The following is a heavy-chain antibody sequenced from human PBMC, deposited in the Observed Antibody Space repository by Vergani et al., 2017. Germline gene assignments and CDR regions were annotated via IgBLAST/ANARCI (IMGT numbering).Heavy chain of an antibody. CDR3: ARRRDYGDYVLDD. V-gene: IGHV4-39*01. D-gene: IGHD4-17*01. Sequence: QLQLQESGPGLVKPSETLSLTCTVSGGSISSSRYSWGWIRQPPGKGLEWIGSIYYSGKTYYNPSLKSPVTISVDTSNNQFSLKLSSVTAADTAVYYCARRRDYGDYVLDDSSQRSLVTVSS. CDR1: GGSISSSRYS. CDR2: IYYSGKT. J-gene: IGHJ4*02.